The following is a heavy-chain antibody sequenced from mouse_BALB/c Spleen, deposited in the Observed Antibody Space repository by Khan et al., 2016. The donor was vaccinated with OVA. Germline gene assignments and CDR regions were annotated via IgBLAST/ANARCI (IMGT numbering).Heavy chain of an antibody. J-gene: IGHJ2*01. CDR1: GYSITSDYA. D-gene: IGHD1-1*01. CDR3: ARSVTITTVVATDFDY. V-gene: IGHV3-2*02. Sequence: EVKLLESGPGLVKPSQSLYLTCTVTGYSITSDYAWNWIRQFPGNNLEWMGYISYSGRTSYNPYLKSRISIPRATSTNQFFLQLNSVTTEDTATYYCARSVTITTVVATDFDYWGQGTTLTVSS. CDR2: ISYSGRT.